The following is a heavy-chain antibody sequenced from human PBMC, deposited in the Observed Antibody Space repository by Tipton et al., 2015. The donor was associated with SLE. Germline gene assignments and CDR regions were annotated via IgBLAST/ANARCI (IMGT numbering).Heavy chain of an antibody. D-gene: IGHD6-19*01. CDR2: VFYNGET. Sequence: TLSLTCTVSRGSISSYYWSWIRQPPGQGLEWIGHVFYNGETNYNPSLKGRVTISLDTSMKQFSLNLMSVTSADTAVYYCARRGSSGPYDAFDIWGQGTMVTVSS. CDR3: ARRGSSGPYDAFDI. J-gene: IGHJ3*02. CDR1: RGSISSYY. V-gene: IGHV4-59*08.